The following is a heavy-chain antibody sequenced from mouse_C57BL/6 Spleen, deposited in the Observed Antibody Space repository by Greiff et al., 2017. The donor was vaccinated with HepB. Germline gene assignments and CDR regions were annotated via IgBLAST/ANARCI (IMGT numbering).Heavy chain of an antibody. CDR2: IDPETGGT. CDR1: GYTFTDYE. Sequence: VKLQESGAELVRPGASVTLSCKASGYTFTDYEMHWVKQTPVHGLEWIGAIDPETGGTAYNQKFKGKAILTADKSASTAYMELRSMTSEASAVYYCTREEGYAMDYWGQGTSVTVSS. CDR3: TREEGYAMDY. J-gene: IGHJ4*01. V-gene: IGHV1-15*01.